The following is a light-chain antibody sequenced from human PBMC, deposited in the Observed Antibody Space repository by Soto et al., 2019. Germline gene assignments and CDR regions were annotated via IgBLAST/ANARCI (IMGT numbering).Light chain of an antibody. V-gene: IGKV3-20*01. CDR2: GAS. CDR1: QSISSSY. CDR3: QQYDNSPYT. J-gene: IGKJ2*01. Sequence: EIVLTQSPGTLSLSPGERATLPCRASQSISSSYLAWYQQKPGQAPRLLIYGASSRATGIPDRFSGSGSGTDFTLTISRLEPEDFAVYYCQQYDNSPYTFGQGTKLEIK.